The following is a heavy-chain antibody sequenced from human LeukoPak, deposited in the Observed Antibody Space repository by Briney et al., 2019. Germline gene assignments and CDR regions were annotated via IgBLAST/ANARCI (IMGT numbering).Heavy chain of an antibody. CDR1: GFTFSSYS. CDR2: ISGSSSTI. J-gene: IGHJ4*02. D-gene: IGHD1-26*01. CDR3: ARAETWELLPFDY. V-gene: IGHV3-48*02. Sequence: GGSLRLSCAASGFTFSSYSMNWVRQAPGKGLEWVSYISGSSSTIYYADSVKGRFTISRDNAKNSLYLQMNSLRDEDTAVYYCARAETWELLPFDYWGQGTLVTVSS.